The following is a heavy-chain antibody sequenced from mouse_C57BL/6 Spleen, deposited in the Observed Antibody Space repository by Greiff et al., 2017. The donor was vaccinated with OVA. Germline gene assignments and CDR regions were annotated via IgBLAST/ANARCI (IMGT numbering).Heavy chain of an antibody. D-gene: IGHD2-5*01. CDR1: GYAFSSSW. CDR2: IYPGDGDT. CDR3: AREPYSNFDY. J-gene: IGHJ2*01. Sequence: QVQLQQSGPELVKPGASVKISCKASGYAFSSSWMNWVKQRPGKGLEWIGRIYPGDGDTNYNGKFKGKATLTADKSSSTAYMQLSSLTSEDSAVYFCAREPYSNFDYWGQGTTLTVSS. V-gene: IGHV1-82*01.